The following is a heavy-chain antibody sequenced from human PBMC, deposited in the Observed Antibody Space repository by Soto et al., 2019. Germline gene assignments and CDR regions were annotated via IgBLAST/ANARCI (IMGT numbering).Heavy chain of an antibody. CDR2: ISAYNGDT. V-gene: IGHV1-18*04. Sequence: ASVKVSCKTSGYTFTNYGIAWVRQAPGQGLKWMGWISAYNGDTNYAQKCQGRVSMTTYTSTTTAYMERRSLRSDDPAVYYCARGTAGGLRGGVHSWGQGTLATVSS. CDR1: GYTFTNYG. D-gene: IGHD2-15*01. CDR3: ARGTAGGLRGGVHS. J-gene: IGHJ4*02.